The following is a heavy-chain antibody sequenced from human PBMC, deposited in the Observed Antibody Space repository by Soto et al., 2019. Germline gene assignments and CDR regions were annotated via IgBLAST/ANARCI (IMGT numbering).Heavy chain of an antibody. V-gene: IGHV5-51*01. J-gene: IGHJ4*02. CDR1: GYEFTSYW. CDR2: IYPADSNI. CDR3: AVWYYSDSSGYKGYYFDY. Sequence: GESLKLSCKGSGYEFTSYWSGWVLQRPGKGLEWMGSIYPADSNIRYSPSFQGQVTISADKSIRSAYLRWTSLKASDTGMYYCAVWYYSDSSGYKGYYFDYWGQGTLVTVSS. D-gene: IGHD3-22*01.